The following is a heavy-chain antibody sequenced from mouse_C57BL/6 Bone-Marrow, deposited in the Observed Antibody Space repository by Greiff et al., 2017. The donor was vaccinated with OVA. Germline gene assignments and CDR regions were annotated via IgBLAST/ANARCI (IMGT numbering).Heavy chain of an antibody. CDR1: GYTFTSYW. CDR2: IHPSDSDT. V-gene: IGHV1-74*01. D-gene: IGHD1-2*01. J-gene: IGHJ1*03. CDR3: AIYGITFYFDV. Sequence: VQLQQSGAELVKPGASVKVSCKASGYTFTSYWMHWVKQRPGQGLEWIGSIHPSDSDTNYNQKFKGKATLTVDKSSSTAYMQLSSLTSEDSAVYYCAIYGITFYFDVWGTGTTVTVSS.